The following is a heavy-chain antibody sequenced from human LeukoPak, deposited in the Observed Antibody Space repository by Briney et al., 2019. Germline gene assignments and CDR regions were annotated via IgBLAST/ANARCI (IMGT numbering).Heavy chain of an antibody. CDR3: ARSSIHYDSSGRFWVNDAFDI. V-gene: IGHV1-24*01. CDR1: GYTLTELS. CDR2: FDPEDGET. J-gene: IGHJ3*02. Sequence: ASVKVSCKVSGYTLTELSMHWVRQAPGKGLEWMGGFDPEDGETIYAQKFQGRVTMTEDTSTDTAYMELSSLRSEDTAVYYCARSSIHYDSSGRFWVNDAFDIWGQGTMVTVSS. D-gene: IGHD3-22*01.